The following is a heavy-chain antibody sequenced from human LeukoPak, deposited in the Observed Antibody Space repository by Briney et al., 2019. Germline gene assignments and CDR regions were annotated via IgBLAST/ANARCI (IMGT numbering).Heavy chain of an antibody. CDR2: IIPIFGTA. J-gene: IGHJ4*02. V-gene: IGHV1-69*05. CDR3: ARDRITMTSSGTTSMD. D-gene: IGHD3-22*01. CDR1: GGTFSSYA. Sequence: AASVKVSCKASGGTFSSYAISWVRQAPGQGLEWMGRIIPIFGTANYAQKFQGRVTITTDESTSTAYMELSSLRSEDTAVYYCARDRITMTSSGTTSMDWGQGTLVTVSS.